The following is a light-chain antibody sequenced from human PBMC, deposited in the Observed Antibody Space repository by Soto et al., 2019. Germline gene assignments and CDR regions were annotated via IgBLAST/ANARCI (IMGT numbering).Light chain of an antibody. Sequence: QSALTQPASVSGSPGQSITISCTGTSSDVGNYKYVSWYQEHPGKAPRLIIYQVTNRPSGVSNRFSGSKFGNTASLTISGLQAEDEADYYCTSFSTGSSYVIFGGGTKVTVL. V-gene: IGLV2-14*01. CDR2: QVT. CDR3: TSFSTGSSYVI. CDR1: SSDVGNYKY. J-gene: IGLJ2*01.